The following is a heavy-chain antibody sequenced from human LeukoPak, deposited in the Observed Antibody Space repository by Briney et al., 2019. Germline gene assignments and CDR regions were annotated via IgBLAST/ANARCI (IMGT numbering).Heavy chain of an antibody. D-gene: IGHD3-22*01. V-gene: IGHV4-30-2*01. CDR2: IYHSGST. Sequence: WVRQPPGKGLEWIGYIYHSGSTYYNPSLKSRVTISVDRSKNQFSLKLSSVTAADTAVYYCARDRYYYDSSGIDYWGQGTLVTVSS. CDR3: ARDRYYYDSSGIDY. J-gene: IGHJ4*02.